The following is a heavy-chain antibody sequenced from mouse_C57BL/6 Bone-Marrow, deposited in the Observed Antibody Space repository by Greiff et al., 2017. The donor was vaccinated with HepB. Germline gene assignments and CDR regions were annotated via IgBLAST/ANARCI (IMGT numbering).Heavy chain of an antibody. V-gene: IGHV3-8*01. D-gene: IGHD2-5*01. CDR1: GYSITSDY. CDR2: ISYSGST. J-gene: IGHJ1*03. CDR3: ARKGPYDSNFYWYFDV. Sequence: ESGPGLAKPSQSLSLTCSVTGYSITSDYWNWIRKFPGNKLEYIGYISYSGSTYYNPSLKSRISITRDTSKNKYYLQLNSVTTEDTAAYYCARKGPYDSNFYWYFDVWGTGTTVTVSS.